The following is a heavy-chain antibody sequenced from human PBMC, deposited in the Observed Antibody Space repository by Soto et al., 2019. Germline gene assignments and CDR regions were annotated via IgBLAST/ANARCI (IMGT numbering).Heavy chain of an antibody. V-gene: IGHV3-48*03. CDR3: GREADRQNNFDH. J-gene: IGHJ4*02. Sequence: GESLRPSCPASGFTFSSYEMNWVRQAPGKGLEWVSYISTSSSTIYYADSVKGRFTISRDNAKNSLNLQMNRLRADDTAVYYCGREADRQNNFDHWGQGTLVTDS. D-gene: IGHD3-22*01. CDR1: GFTFSSYE. CDR2: ISTSSSTI.